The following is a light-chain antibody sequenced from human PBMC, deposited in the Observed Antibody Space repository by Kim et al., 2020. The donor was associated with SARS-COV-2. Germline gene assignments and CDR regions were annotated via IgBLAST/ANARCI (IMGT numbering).Light chain of an antibody. CDR3: QIYDNFPVT. J-gene: IGKJ4*01. V-gene: IGKV1-16*02. Sequence: DIQMTQSPSSLSASVGDRVTITCRASQDISNYLAWFLQKPGEAPKSLIYAASSLQDGVSSKFSGSGFGTHFTLTISDLQPEDFATYYWQIYDNFPVTFGGGTKVDIK. CDR2: AAS. CDR1: QDISNY.